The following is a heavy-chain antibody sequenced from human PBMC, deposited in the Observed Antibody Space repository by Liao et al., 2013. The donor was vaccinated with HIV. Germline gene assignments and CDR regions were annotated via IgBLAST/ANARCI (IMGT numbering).Heavy chain of an antibody. D-gene: IGHD1-1*01. Sequence: QVQLQQWGAGLLKPSETLSLTCSVSGGSISGEYWSWIRQPPGKRPEWIGNINYSGFTTYNPSLESRVTISLDMSQIQFSLRLSSVTAVGHGVVYYCARGRGTSAFDIWGQGTMVTVSS. CDR2: INYSGFT. CDR3: ARGRGTSAFDI. CDR1: GGSISGEY. J-gene: IGHJ3*02. V-gene: IGHV4-59*12.